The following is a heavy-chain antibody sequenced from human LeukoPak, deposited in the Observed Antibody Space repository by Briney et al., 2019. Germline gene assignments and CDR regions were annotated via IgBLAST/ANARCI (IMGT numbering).Heavy chain of an antibody. D-gene: IGHD2-2*01. V-gene: IGHV1-69*06. Sequence: GASVKVSCKASGGTFSSYAISWVRQAPGQGLEWMGGIIPIFGTANYAQKFQGRVTITADKSTGTAYMELSSLRSEDTAVYYCARDTGAVPAANRGLYYYYFYMDVWGKGTTVTVSS. CDR1: GGTFSSYA. J-gene: IGHJ6*03. CDR3: ARDTGAVPAANRGLYYYYFYMDV. CDR2: IIPIFGTA.